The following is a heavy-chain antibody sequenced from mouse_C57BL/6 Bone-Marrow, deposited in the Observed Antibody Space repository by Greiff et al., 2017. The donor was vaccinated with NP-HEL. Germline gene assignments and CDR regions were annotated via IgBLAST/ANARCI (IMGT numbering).Heavy chain of an antibody. V-gene: IGHV10-1*01. CDR3: VRLFAY. Sequence: EVMLVESGGGLVQPKGSLKLSCAASGFSFTTYAMNWVRQAPGQGLEWVARIRSKSNNYATYYSDSVKDRFTISRDDSESMLYLQMNNLKTEDTGMYYWVRLFAYWGQGTLVTVSA. J-gene: IGHJ3*01. CDR2: IRSKSNNYAT. CDR1: GFSFTTYA.